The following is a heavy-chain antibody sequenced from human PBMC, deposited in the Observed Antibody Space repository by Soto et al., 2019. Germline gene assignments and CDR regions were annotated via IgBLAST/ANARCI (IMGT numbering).Heavy chain of an antibody. CDR2: IIPIFGTP. CDR1: GGTFSTYS. V-gene: IGHV1-69*06. J-gene: IGHJ4*02. D-gene: IGHD1-26*01. CDR3: ASSSGNNYGVGTNYYFDY. Sequence: QVQLVQSGAEVKKPGSSVKVSCKTSGGTFSTYSIVWVRQAPGEGLEWMGGIIPIFGTPNYAQKFQDIVTMTADKATNTAFMELSSLKSEDTAMYYCASSSGNNYGVGTNYYFDYWGQGTLVTVSS.